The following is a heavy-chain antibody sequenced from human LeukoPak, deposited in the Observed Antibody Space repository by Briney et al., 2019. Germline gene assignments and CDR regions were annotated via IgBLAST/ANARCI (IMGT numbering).Heavy chain of an antibody. D-gene: IGHD1-26*01. J-gene: IGHJ4*02. V-gene: IGHV3-23*01. CDR1: GSTFTSYA. CDR2: VSGASGLT. CDR3: AKDSYPYSGSYYYFDY. Sequence: PGGSLRLSCVASGSTFTSYAMSWVRQAPGKGLEWVSAVSGASGLTTYADSVRGRFTVSRDNSKNTVYLQMNSLRAEDSAVYYCAKDSYPYSGSYYYFDYWGQGILVTVSS.